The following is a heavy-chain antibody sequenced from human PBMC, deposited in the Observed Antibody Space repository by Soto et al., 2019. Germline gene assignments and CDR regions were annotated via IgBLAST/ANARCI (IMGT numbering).Heavy chain of an antibody. D-gene: IGHD2-15*01. Sequence: SVKVSCKASGGTFSSYTISWVRQAPGQGLEWMGRIIPILGIANYAQKFQGRVTITADKSTSTAYMELSSLRSEDTAVYYCARDGRGGYCSGGSCYSALFFDYWGQGTLVTVSS. CDR3: ARDGRGGYCSGGSCYSALFFDY. CDR1: GGTFSSYT. CDR2: IIPILGIA. V-gene: IGHV1-69*04. J-gene: IGHJ4*02.